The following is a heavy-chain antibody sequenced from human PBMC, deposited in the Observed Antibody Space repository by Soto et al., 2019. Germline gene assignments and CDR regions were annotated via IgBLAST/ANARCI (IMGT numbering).Heavy chain of an antibody. Sequence: QVQLQESGPGLVKPSETLSLTCTVSGGSISSYYWSWIRQPPGKGLEWIGYIYYSGSTNYNPSLKSRGTISVDPSTNQFSLKLSSATAADTAVYYCARRYGEFNFDFWGQGTLVTVSS. J-gene: IGHJ4*02. CDR2: IYYSGST. D-gene: IGHD3-10*01. CDR3: ARRYGEFNFDF. CDR1: GGSISSYY. V-gene: IGHV4-59*01.